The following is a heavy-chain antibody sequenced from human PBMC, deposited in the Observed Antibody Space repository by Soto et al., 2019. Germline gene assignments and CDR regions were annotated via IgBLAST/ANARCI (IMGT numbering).Heavy chain of an antibody. Sequence: GGSLRLSCAASGFTFSSYGMHWVRQAPGKGLEWVAVIWYDGSNKYYAGSVKGRFTISRDNSKNTLYLQMNSLRAEDTAVYYCAIDQLNIWFGELLSERYFDYWGQGTLVTVSS. CDR1: GFTFSSYG. CDR2: IWYDGSNK. D-gene: IGHD3-10*01. J-gene: IGHJ4*02. CDR3: AIDQLNIWFGELLSERYFDY. V-gene: IGHV3-33*01.